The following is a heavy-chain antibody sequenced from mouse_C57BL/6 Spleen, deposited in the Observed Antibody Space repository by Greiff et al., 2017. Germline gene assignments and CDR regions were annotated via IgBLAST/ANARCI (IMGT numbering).Heavy chain of an antibody. CDR1: GYTFTDYN. Sequence: EVQLQQSGPELVKPGASVKIPCKASGYTFTDYNMDWVKQSHGKSLEWIGDINPNNGGTIYNQKFKGKATLTVDKSSSTAYMELRSLTSEDTAVYYCARGEILRRRVEGGAMDYWGQGTSVTVSS. V-gene: IGHV1-18*01. CDR3: ARGEILRRRVEGGAMDY. J-gene: IGHJ4*01. D-gene: IGHD1-2*01. CDR2: INPNNGGT.